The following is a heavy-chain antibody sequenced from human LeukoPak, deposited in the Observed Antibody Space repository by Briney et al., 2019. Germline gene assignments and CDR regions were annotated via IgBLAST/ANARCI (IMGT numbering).Heavy chain of an antibody. V-gene: IGHV3-48*04. CDR3: AKIPGDLGDYYYGSGSSMNFDY. J-gene: IGHJ4*02. CDR2: ISSSSSSI. D-gene: IGHD3-10*01. Sequence: GGSLRLSCAASGFTFSTYSMNWVRQAPGKGLEWVSYISSSSSSIYYADSVKGRFTISRDNAKNSLYLQMNSLRAEDTALYYCAKIPGDLGDYYYGSGSSMNFDYWGQGTLVTVSS. CDR1: GFTFSTYS.